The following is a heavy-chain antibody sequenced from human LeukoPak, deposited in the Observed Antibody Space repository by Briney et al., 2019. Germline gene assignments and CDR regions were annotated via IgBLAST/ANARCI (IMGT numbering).Heavy chain of an antibody. CDR2: ISVSGGST. V-gene: IGHV3-23*01. J-gene: IGHJ2*01. CDR1: GFTFSKYA. CDR3: AEWNSVYWYFDL. Sequence: GGSLRLSCAASGFTFSKYAMSWVRQVPEKGLEWVSGISVSGGSTYYADSVKGRFTISRDNSKNTLHLQMNSLRAEDTALYYCAEWNSVYWYFDLWGRGTLVTVSS. D-gene: IGHD1-1*01.